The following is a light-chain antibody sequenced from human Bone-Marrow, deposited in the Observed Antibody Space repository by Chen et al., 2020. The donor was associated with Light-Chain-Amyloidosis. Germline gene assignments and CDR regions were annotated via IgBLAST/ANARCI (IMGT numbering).Light chain of an antibody. CDR1: NIGSTS. Sequence: SYVLTQPSSVSVAPGQTATNACGGNNIGSTSVHWYQQTPGQAPLLVVYDDCDRPSGIPERLSGSNSGNTATLTISSVEAGDEADDYCQVWDRSSDRPVFGGGTKLTVL. J-gene: IGLJ3*02. CDR3: QVWDRSSDRPV. V-gene: IGLV3-21*02. CDR2: DDC.